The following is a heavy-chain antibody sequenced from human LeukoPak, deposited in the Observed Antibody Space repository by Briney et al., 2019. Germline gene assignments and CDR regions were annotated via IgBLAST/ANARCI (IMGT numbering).Heavy chain of an antibody. V-gene: IGHV1-2*02. CDR3: ARDPREEVKDWVEFPALGLYYYYGMDV. Sequence: GASVKVSCKASGYTFTGYYMHWVRQAPGQGLEWMGWINPNSGGTNYAQKFQGRVTMTRDTSISTAYMELSRLRSDDTAVYYCARDPREEVKDWVEFPALGLYYYYGMDVWGQGTTVTVSS. J-gene: IGHJ6*02. CDR1: GYTFTGYY. D-gene: IGHD2-15*01. CDR2: INPNSGGT.